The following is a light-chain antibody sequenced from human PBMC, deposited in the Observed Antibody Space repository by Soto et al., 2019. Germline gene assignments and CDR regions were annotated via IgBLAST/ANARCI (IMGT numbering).Light chain of an antibody. V-gene: IGKV1-9*01. Sequence: DIQLTQSPSFLSASIVDRVTITCRASQDFSNFLAWYQQKPGRAPKLLMYDASTLQSGVPSRFSGSGSGTEFTLTISSLQPEDFATYYCQQLYSFPLTFGGGTKVDIK. J-gene: IGKJ4*01. CDR3: QQLYSFPLT. CDR1: QDFSNF. CDR2: DAS.